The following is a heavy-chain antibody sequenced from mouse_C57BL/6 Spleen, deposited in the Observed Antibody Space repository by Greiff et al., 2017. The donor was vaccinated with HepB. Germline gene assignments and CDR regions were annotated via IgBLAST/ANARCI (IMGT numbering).Heavy chain of an antibody. CDR3: ARAYYGSRTWFAY. V-gene: IGHV5-17*01. J-gene: IGHJ3*01. Sequence: DVKLVESGGGLVKPGGSLKLSCAASGFTFSDYGMHWVRQAPEKGLEWVAYISSGSSTIYYADKVKGRFTISRDNAKNTLFLQMTSLRSEDTAMYYWARAYYGSRTWFAYWGQGTLVTVSA. CDR2: ISSGSSTI. D-gene: IGHD1-1*01. CDR1: GFTFSDYG.